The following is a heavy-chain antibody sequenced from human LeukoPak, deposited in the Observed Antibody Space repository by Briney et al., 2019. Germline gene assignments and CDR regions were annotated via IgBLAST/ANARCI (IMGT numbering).Heavy chain of an antibody. V-gene: IGHV5-51*01. CDR3: ARHTPVSFNYADY. J-gene: IGHJ4*02. CDR2: IYPGDSDT. D-gene: IGHD2-2*01. Sequence: GESLKVSCKGSGYSFTSYWIGWVRQMPGKGLEWMGIIYPGDSDTRYSPSFQGQVTISADKSISTAYLQWSSLKASDTAMYYCARHTPVSFNYADYWGQGTLVTVSS. CDR1: GYSFTSYW.